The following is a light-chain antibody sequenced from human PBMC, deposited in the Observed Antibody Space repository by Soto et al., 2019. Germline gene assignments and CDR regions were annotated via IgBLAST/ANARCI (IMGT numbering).Light chain of an antibody. V-gene: IGKV3-20*02. CDR3: QQIYSAPLT. Sequence: DTVLRQSPDTLSLSPGEGATLSCRASQSLRSRYLAWYQQKAGQAPRLLIYAASSLQSGVPSRFSGSGSETEFTLSISSLQPEDFATYFCQQIYSAPLTFGGGTKVDI. J-gene: IGKJ4*01. CDR1: QSLRSRY. CDR2: AAS.